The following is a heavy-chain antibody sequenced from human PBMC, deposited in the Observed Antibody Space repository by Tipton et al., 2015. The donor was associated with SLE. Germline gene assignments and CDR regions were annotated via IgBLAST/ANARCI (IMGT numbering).Heavy chain of an antibody. V-gene: IGHV4-59*12. CDR3: ARGSYDFWSGYLNWFDP. CDR1: GFTFSSYG. Sequence: LRLSCAASGFTFSSYGMSWVRQAPGKGLEWIGYIYYSGSTNYNPSLKSRVTISVDTSKNQFSLKLSSVTAADTAVYYCARGSYDFWSGYLNWFDPWGQGTLVTVSS. D-gene: IGHD3-3*01. CDR2: IYYSGST. J-gene: IGHJ5*02.